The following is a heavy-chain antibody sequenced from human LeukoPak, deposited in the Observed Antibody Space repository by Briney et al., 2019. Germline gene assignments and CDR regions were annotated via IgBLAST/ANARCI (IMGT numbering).Heavy chain of an antibody. D-gene: IGHD6-13*01. V-gene: IGHV3-33*01. CDR3: ARGQPPSYYDMDV. CDR1: GFTFSSYG. Sequence: GGSLRLSCAASGFTFSSYGMHWVRQAPGKGLEGVAVIWSDGSSKHYADSVKGRFTISRDNSKNTLYLQMSSLRAEDTALYYCARGQPPSYYDMDVWGQGTTVTVSS. J-gene: IGHJ6*02. CDR2: IWSDGSSK.